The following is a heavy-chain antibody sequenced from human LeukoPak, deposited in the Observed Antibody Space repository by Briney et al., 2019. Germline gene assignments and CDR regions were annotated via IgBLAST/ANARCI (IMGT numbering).Heavy chain of an antibody. D-gene: IGHD3-22*01. V-gene: IGHV4-34*01. CDR1: GGSFSGYY. CDR3: ARGVGYYYDSSGYYFPQPNYFDY. CDR2: INHSGST. Sequence: SETLSLTCAVYGGSFSGYYWSWIRQPPGKGLEWIGEINHSGSTNYNPSLKSRVTISVDTSKNQFSPKLSSVTAADTAVYYCARGVGYYYDSSGYYFPQPNYFDYWGQGTLVTVSS. J-gene: IGHJ4*02.